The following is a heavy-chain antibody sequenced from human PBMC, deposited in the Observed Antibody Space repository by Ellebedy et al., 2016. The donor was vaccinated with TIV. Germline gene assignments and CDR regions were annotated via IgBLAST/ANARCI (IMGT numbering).Heavy chain of an antibody. Sequence: AASVKVSCKTSGYTFSSYGVSWVRQAPGQGLEWVGWINAYNGSTNYAQKFRGRVAVTTDMSTSTAYLELTSLGSDDTAIYYCTRDINVDIDYWGQGTLGTVSS. D-gene: IGHD3-10*01. V-gene: IGHV1-18*04. CDR3: TRDINVDIDY. CDR1: GYTFSSYG. J-gene: IGHJ4*02. CDR2: INAYNGST.